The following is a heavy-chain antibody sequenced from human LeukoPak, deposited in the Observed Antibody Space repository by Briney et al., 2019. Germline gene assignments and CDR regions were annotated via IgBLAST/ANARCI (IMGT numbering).Heavy chain of an antibody. V-gene: IGHV3-23*01. D-gene: IGHD1-14*01. CDR1: GFTFTNSA. CDR2: ISGSVVGT. J-gene: IGHJ4*02. Sequence: GRSLRLSCAASGFTFTNSAMSWVRQAPGKGLEWVSTISGSVVGTYYADSVKGRFTIARDNFKNTLYLQMNSLRTADPAVIERAKNNWNHMPFVDDWGQGTLVTVSS. CDR3: AKNNWNHMPFVDD.